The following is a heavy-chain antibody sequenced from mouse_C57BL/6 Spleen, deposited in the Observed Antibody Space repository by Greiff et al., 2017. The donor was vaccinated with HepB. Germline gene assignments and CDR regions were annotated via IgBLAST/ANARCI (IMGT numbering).Heavy chain of an antibody. Sequence: VQLQQSGPGLVQPSQSLSITCTVSGFSLTSYGVHWVRQPPGKGLEWLGVIGSGGSTDYNAAFISRLSISKDNSKSQVFFKMNSLQADDTAIYYCAKNSYSNWYFDVWGTGTTVTVSS. J-gene: IGHJ1*03. CDR1: GFSLTSYG. CDR2: IGSGGST. V-gene: IGHV2-4*01. D-gene: IGHD2-5*01. CDR3: AKNSYSNWYFDV.